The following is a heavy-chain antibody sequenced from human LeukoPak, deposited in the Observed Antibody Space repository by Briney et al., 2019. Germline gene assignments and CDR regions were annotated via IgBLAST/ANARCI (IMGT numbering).Heavy chain of an antibody. CDR2: ISYSGST. V-gene: IGHV4-31*03. CDR1: GVSISSGAYF. Sequence: SQTLSLTCTVSGVSISSGAYFWSWIRQHPGKGLEWIGCISYSGSTNYNPSLKSRVTISVDTSKNHFSLKLTSVTAADTAVYYCARAATYSYGLFDYWGQGTLVTVSS. CDR3: ARAATYSYGLFDY. J-gene: IGHJ4*02. D-gene: IGHD5-18*01.